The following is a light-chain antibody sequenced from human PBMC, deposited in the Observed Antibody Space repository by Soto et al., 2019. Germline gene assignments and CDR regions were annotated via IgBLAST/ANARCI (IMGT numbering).Light chain of an antibody. J-gene: IGLJ3*02. V-gene: IGLV1-47*01. CDR1: SSNIGSNY. Sequence: QSVMTQPPSASGTPGRRVTMSCSGSSSNIGSNYVYWYQQLPGTAPKVLIYRSNQRPSGVPDRFSGSKSGTSASLAISGLRSEDEADYYCAAWDDSLSGQVFGGGTKLTVL. CDR2: RSN. CDR3: AAWDDSLSGQV.